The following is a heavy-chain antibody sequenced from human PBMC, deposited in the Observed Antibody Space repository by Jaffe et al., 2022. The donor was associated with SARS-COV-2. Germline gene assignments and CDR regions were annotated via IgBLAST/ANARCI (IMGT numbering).Heavy chain of an antibody. CDR1: GGTFSTYA. V-gene: IGHV1-69*01. CDR2: IIPIFATS. CDR3: ARGVHYYHLGTYDTFYYYFMDV. D-gene: IGHD3-10*01. J-gene: IGHJ6*03. Sequence: QVQPVQSGAEVRQPGSSVKVSCKASGGTFSTYAISWVRQAPGQGLEWMGGIIPIFATSNYAQRFQGRLTITADESASTVYMELSSLRSEDTAVYYCARGVHYYHLGTYDTFYYYFMDVWGKGTTVTV.